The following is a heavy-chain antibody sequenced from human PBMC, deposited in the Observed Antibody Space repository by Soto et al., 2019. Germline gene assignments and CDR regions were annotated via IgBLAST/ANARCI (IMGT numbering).Heavy chain of an antibody. CDR3: ATDRPGKAGRETLDWNDIY. J-gene: IGHJ4*02. CDR1: GYTLTELS. V-gene: IGHV1-24*01. CDR2: FDPEDGET. Sequence: ASVKVSCKVSGYTLTELSMHWVRQAPGKGLEWMGGFDPEDGETIYAQKFQGRVTMTEDTSTDTAYMELSSLRSEDTAVYYCATDRPGKAGRETLDWNDIYWGQGTLVTVSS. D-gene: IGHD1-1*01.